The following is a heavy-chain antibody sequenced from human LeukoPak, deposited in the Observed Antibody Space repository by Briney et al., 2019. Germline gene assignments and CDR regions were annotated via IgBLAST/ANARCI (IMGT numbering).Heavy chain of an antibody. V-gene: IGHV4-39*01. CDR3: ARVPPYYFDY. Sequence: SETLSLTCTVSGGSISSSSYYWGWIRQPPGKGLEWIGSIYYSGSTYYNPSLKSRVTISVDTSKNQFSLKLSSVTAADTAVYYCARVPPYYFDYWGQGTLVTVSS. CDR1: GGSISSSSYY. CDR2: IYYSGST. J-gene: IGHJ4*02.